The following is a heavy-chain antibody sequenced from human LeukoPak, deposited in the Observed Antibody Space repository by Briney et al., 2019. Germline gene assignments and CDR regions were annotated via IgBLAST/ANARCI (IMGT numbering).Heavy chain of an antibody. CDR2: INHSGST. V-gene: IGHV4-39*07. CDR1: GGSISSGSYY. CDR3: ARGAHSWFGESPGAYYFDY. Sequence: PSETLSLTCTVSGGSISSGSYYWSWIRQPPGKGLEWIGEINHSGSTNYNPSLKSRVTISVDTSKNQFSLKLSSVTAADTAVYYCARGAHSWFGESPGAYYFDYWGQGTLVTVSS. D-gene: IGHD3-10*01. J-gene: IGHJ4*02.